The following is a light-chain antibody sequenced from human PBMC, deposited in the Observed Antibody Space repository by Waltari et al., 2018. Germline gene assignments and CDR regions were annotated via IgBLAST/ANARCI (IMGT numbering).Light chain of an antibody. CDR1: QDISRW. CDR2: DAS. J-gene: IGKJ4*01. CDR3: QHGNTFPLT. Sequence: DIQMTQSPSSVCASVGDRVIITCRASQDISRWLAWYQRKPGNAPQFLMYDASTLQSGVPSRFSSTGSGTEFTLTISSLQPEDFATYYCQHGNTFPLTFGGGTKVEIK. V-gene: IGKV1-12*01.